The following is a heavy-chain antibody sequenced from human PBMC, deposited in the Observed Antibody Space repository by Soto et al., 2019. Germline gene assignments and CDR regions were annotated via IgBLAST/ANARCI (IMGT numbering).Heavy chain of an antibody. J-gene: IGHJ4*02. CDR3: ASPYVSRFDQ. D-gene: IGHD2-8*01. CDR1: GGSFSGYY. V-gene: IGHV4-34*12. Sequence: PSETLSLTCAVYGGSFSGYYWSWIRQPPGKGLEWIGTIFYSGSTNYNPSLKSRVTISVDTSKNQFSLKLRSVTAADTAVYYCASPYVSRFDQWGQGTLVTVSS. CDR2: IFYSGST.